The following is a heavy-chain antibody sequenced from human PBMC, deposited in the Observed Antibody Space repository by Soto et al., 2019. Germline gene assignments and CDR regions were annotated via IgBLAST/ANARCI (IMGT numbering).Heavy chain of an antibody. CDR1: GFTFSSYA. CDR3: AKGASRFFLMEYGMDV. J-gene: IGHJ6*02. CDR2: ISGSGGST. V-gene: IGHV3-23*01. Sequence: GGSLRLSCAASGFTFSSYAMSWVRQAPGKGLEWVSAISGSGGSTYYADSVKGRFTISRDNSKNTLYLQMNSLRAEDTAVYYCAKGASRFFLMEYGMDVWGQGTTVTVSS. D-gene: IGHD3-3*01.